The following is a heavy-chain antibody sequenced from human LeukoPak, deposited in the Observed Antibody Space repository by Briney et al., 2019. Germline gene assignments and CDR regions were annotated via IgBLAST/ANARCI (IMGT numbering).Heavy chain of an antibody. D-gene: IGHD2-2*01. CDR2: ISYDGSDR. J-gene: IGHJ6*03. Sequence: GGSLRLSCSASGFTFSNYAIHWVRQAPGKGLEWVAVISYDGSDRDYADSVKGRFTISRDSSENTYLQMNSLRSEDTAVYYCARDLRYCTRTSCFTSLDVWGKGTTVTVSS. CDR3: ARDLRYCTRTSCFTSLDV. V-gene: IGHV3-30-3*01. CDR1: GFTFSNYA.